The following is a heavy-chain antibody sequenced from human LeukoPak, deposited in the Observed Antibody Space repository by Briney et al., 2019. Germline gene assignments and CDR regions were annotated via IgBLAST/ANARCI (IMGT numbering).Heavy chain of an antibody. J-gene: IGHJ6*03. Sequence: GGSLRLSCAASGFIVTTYTMNWVRQAPGKGLEWVSSISSDKYIYYADSVKGRFTVSRDNAKNSLYLQMNSLRAEDTAVYYCAKRRGLELLYYYYMDVWGKGTTVTVSS. CDR3: AKRRGLELLYYYYMDV. D-gene: IGHD1-7*01. CDR1: GFIVTTYT. CDR2: ISSDKYI. V-gene: IGHV3-21*01.